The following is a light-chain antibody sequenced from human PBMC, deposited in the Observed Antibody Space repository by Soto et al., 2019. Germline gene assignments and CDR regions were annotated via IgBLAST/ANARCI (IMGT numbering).Light chain of an antibody. CDR3: QQYHSFPPYN. Sequence: IQMTQSPSTLSASLGDRVTITCRSSQDISNWMAWYQQKPGKAPILLIYGAATLQSGVPSRFSGSGTGTEFPHTITCLQPADFATYYCQQYHSFPPYNFGHGTTLEI. J-gene: IGKJ2*01. CDR2: GAA. V-gene: IGKV1-5*01. CDR1: QDISNW.